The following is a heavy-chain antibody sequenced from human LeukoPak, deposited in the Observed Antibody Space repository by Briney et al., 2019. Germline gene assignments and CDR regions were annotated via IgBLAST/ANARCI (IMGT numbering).Heavy chain of an antibody. CDR3: ASLGPGYSGYYFDS. J-gene: IGHJ4*02. CDR2: VSISSSYT. Sequence: KPGGSLRLSCAASGFTFSDYYMSWIRQAPGKGLEWVSYVSISSSYTNYGDSVKGRFTISRDNAKNSLFLQMNSLRGEDTAVYYCASLGPGYSGYYFDSWGQGTLVTVST. D-gene: IGHD5-12*01. CDR1: GFTFSDYY. V-gene: IGHV3-11*06.